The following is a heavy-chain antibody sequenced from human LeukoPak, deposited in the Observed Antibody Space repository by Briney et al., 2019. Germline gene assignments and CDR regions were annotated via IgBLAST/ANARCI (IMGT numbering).Heavy chain of an antibody. CDR2: ISYDGSNK. Sequence: PGGSLRLSCAASGFTFSSYGMHWVRQAPGKGLEWVAVISYDGSNKYYADSVKGRFTISRDNSKNTLYLQMNSLRAEDTAVYYCAKTTTGYSSGRFPGWPVDYWGQGTLVTVSS. CDR3: AKTTTGYSSGRFPGWPVDY. D-gene: IGHD6-19*01. J-gene: IGHJ4*02. CDR1: GFTFSSYG. V-gene: IGHV3-30*18.